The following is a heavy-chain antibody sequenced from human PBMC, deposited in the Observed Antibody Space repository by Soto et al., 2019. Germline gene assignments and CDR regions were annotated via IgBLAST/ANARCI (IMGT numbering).Heavy chain of an antibody. V-gene: IGHV4-4*02. CDR3: ARVSGSSYYAMDV. CDR2: IYHSGST. CDR1: GGSISSSNW. Sequence: QVQLQESGPGLVKPSGTLSLTCAVSGGSISSSNWWSWVRQAPGKGLEWIGEIYHSGSTNYNPSLTRRVTISVDKSTTPFSLQLTSVTAAATAVYYCARVSGSSYYAMDVWGQGTTVTVSS. D-gene: IGHD1-26*01. J-gene: IGHJ6*02.